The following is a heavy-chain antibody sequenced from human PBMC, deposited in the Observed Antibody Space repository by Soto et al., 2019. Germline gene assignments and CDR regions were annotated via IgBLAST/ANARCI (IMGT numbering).Heavy chain of an antibody. CDR3: ARGTTSCWYFDL. J-gene: IGHJ2*01. CDR1: GGSIRSGGYY. V-gene: IGHV4-31*03. D-gene: IGHD1-7*01. CDR2: IYYSGST. Sequence: PSETLSLTCTVSGGSIRSGGYYWSWIRQHPGKGLEWIGYIYYSGSTYYNPSLKSRVTISVDTSKNQFSLKLSSVTAADTAVYYCARGTTSCWYFDLWGRGTLVTVSS.